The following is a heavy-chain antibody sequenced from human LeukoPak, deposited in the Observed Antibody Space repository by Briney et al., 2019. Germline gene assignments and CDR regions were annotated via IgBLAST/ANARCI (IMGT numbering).Heavy chain of an antibody. CDR1: GFTFSSYG. Sequence: GGSLRLSCAASGFTFSSYGMHWVRQAPGKGLEWVAVIWHDGTKRHYAESVKGRFAISRDDSRNTLYLQMNSLRADDTAVYYCAINYYDSSAYALHYWGQGTLVTVSS. D-gene: IGHD3-22*01. V-gene: IGHV3-33*01. J-gene: IGHJ4*02. CDR3: AINYYDSSAYALHY. CDR2: IWHDGTKR.